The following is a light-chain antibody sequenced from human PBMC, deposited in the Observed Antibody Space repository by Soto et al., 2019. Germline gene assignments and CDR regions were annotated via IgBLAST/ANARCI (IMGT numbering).Light chain of an antibody. CDR3: QQRYNWPNT. J-gene: IGKJ2*01. CDR2: EAA. V-gene: IGKV3-11*01. CDR1: QSVGTY. Sequence: EIVLTQSPATLSLSPGERGTLSCRASQSVGTYLAWYQHSPGQAPRLLIYEAANRATGIPARFSGSGSGTDFTLTISSPEPEDFAVYYCQQRYNWPNTFGQGTKLEIK.